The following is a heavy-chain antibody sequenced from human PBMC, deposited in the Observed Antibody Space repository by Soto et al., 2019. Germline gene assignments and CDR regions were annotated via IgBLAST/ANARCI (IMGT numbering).Heavy chain of an antibody. CDR2: IKHSGST. Sequence: QVQLQQWGAGLLKPSETLSLTCAVYGGSFSGYYWSWIRQPPGKGLEWIGEIKHSGSTNYNPSLKSRVTIGVDSSKNQFALEVSSVTAAGRAVYYFARVGSGCYFRAFDYWGQGTLVTVST. V-gene: IGHV4-34*01. J-gene: IGHJ4*02. CDR1: GGSFSGYY. D-gene: IGHD3-3*01. CDR3: ARVGSGCYFRAFDY.